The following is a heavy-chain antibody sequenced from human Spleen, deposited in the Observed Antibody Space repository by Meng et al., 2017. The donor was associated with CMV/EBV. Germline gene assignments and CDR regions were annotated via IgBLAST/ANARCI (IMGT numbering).Heavy chain of an antibody. CDR1: GYNFNDYY. Sequence: ASVKVSCKASGYNFNDYYLNWVRQAPGQGLEWMGWINPHSGDTNYAQKFQGRVTMTRDTSMRTAYMELRRLRSDDTAVYFCAREFYFFGSNYYPHYFDSWGQGTLVTVSS. CDR2: INPHSGDT. J-gene: IGHJ4*02. D-gene: IGHD3-3*01. V-gene: IGHV1-2*02. CDR3: AREFYFFGSNYYPHYFDS.